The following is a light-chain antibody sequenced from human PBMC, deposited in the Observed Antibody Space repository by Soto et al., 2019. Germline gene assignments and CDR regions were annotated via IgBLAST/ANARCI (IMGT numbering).Light chain of an antibody. J-gene: IGLJ3*02. Sequence: QAVVTQPPSVSGAPGQRVTISCTGSSPNIGTGYDVHWYQQLPGTAPKLLIYGNNNRPSGVPDRFSGSKSGTSASLAITGLQAEDEADYYCQSYDSSLSAGVFGGGTKVTVL. V-gene: IGLV1-40*01. CDR1: SPNIGTGYD. CDR3: QSYDSSLSAGV. CDR2: GNN.